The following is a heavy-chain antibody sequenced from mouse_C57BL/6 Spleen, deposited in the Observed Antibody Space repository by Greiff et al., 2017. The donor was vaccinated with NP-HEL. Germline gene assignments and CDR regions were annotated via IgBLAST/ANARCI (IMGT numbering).Heavy chain of an antibody. D-gene: IGHD2-4*01. CDR3: AIYDYDDYFDY. Sequence: VQRVESGPGLVAPSQSLSITCTVSGFSLTSFAISWVRQPPGKGLEWLGVIWTGGGTNYNSALKSRLSISKDNSKSQVFLKMKSLQTDDTARYYCAIYDYDDYFDYWGQGTTLTVSS. V-gene: IGHV2-9-1*01. CDR2: IWTGGGT. J-gene: IGHJ2*01. CDR1: GFSLTSFA.